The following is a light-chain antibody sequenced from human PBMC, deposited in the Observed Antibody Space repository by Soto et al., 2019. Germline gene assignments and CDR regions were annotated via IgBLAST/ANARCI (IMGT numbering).Light chain of an antibody. J-gene: IGKJ2*01. V-gene: IGKV3-20*01. CDR2: GAS. Sequence: EIVLTQSPGTLSLSPGERATLSCRASQSVSSSYLAWYQQKPGQAPRLLIYGASSRATGIPDRFSGSGSGTDLTLTMNRLEPEDFAVYYCQQYGSSPYTFGQGTKLEIK. CDR1: QSVSSSY. CDR3: QQYGSSPYT.